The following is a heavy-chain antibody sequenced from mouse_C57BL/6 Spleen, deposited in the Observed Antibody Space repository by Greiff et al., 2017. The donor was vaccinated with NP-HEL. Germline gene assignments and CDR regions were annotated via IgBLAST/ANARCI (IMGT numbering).Heavy chain of an antibody. CDR3: TFITTVSDY. D-gene: IGHD1-1*01. J-gene: IGHJ2*01. CDR2: IRNKANNHAT. V-gene: IGHV6-6*01. Sequence: RRLEWVAEIRNKANNHATYYAESVKGRFTISRDDSKSSVYLQMNSLRAEDTGIYYCTFITTVSDYWGQGTTLTVSS.